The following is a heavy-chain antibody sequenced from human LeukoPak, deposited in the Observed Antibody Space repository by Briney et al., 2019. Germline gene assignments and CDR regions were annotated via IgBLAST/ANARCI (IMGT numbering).Heavy chain of an antibody. CDR2: KYHSGST. CDR1: GGSISSYY. Sequence: ASETLSLTCTVSGGSISSYYWSWLRQPPGKGLEWIGNKYHSGSTNYNPSLKSRVTISVDRSKNQFSLKLSSVTAADTAVYYCARARSLGGAFDIWGQGTMVTVSS. V-gene: IGHV4-59*12. J-gene: IGHJ3*02. CDR3: ARARSLGGAFDI. D-gene: IGHD3-16*01.